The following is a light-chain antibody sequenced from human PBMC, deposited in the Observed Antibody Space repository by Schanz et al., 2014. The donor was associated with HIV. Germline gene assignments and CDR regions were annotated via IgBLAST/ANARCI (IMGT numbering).Light chain of an antibody. J-gene: IGLJ2*01. CDR1: SSNIGTNT. CDR3: AAWDDRLNGPV. CDR2: TNN. Sequence: QSALTQPPSASGTPGQRVTISCSGSSSNIGTNTVNWYHPLPGTAPKLLMHTNNQRPSGVPDRFSGSKSGTSASLAISGLQSEDEADYYCAAWDDRLNGPVFGGGTKLTVL. V-gene: IGLV1-44*01.